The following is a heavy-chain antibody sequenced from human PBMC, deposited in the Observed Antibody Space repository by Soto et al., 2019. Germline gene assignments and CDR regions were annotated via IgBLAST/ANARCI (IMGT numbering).Heavy chain of an antibody. CDR1: GGSFSGYY. Sequence: SETLSLTCAVYGGSFSGYYWSWIRQPPGKGLEWIGEINHSGSTNYNPSLKSRVTISVDTSKNQFSLKLSSVTAADTAVYYCARGVVPAAISYYYYMDVWGKGTTVTVSS. CDR2: INHSGST. V-gene: IGHV4-34*01. J-gene: IGHJ6*03. CDR3: ARGVVPAAISYYYYMDV. D-gene: IGHD2-2*01.